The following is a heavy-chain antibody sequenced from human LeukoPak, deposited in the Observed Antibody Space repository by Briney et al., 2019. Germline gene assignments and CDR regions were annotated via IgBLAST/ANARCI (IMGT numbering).Heavy chain of an antibody. CDR1: GFTFSSYA. CDR2: ISGSGGST. V-gene: IGHV3-23*01. Sequence: GGSLILSCAASGFTFSSYAMRWVRQAPGKGLEWVSVISGSGGSTYYADSVKGRFTISRDNSKNTLYLQMNSLRAEDTAVYYCAKGPNSGDDWGQGTLVTVSS. CDR3: AKGPNSGDD. D-gene: IGHD4-23*01. J-gene: IGHJ4*02.